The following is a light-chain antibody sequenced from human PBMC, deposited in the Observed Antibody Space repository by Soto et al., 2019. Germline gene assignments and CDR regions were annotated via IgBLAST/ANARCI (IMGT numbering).Light chain of an antibody. CDR1: QNIRSN. CDR2: GAS. Sequence: EILMTQSPATLSVSLGERATLSCRASQNIRSNVAWYQQKPGQAPTLLIYGASTRATGVPDRFSGSESGTEFILTISSLQSEDFAVYYCQQYNNWPLYTFGQGTKLEIK. J-gene: IGKJ2*01. CDR3: QQYNNWPLYT. V-gene: IGKV3-15*01.